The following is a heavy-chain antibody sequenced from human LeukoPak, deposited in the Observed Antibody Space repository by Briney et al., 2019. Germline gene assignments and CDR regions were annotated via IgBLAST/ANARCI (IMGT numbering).Heavy chain of an antibody. Sequence: GGSLRLSCAASGFTFSSYSMNWVRQAPGKGLEWVSGIIGSGGITSYADSVKGRFTISRDNSKNTLYLQMNSLRVGDTAVYYCAKVGESGYDLDCWGQGTLVTVSS. J-gene: IGHJ4*02. CDR3: AKVGESGYDLDC. V-gene: IGHV3-23*01. CDR2: IIGSGGIT. CDR1: GFTFSSYS. D-gene: IGHD5-12*01.